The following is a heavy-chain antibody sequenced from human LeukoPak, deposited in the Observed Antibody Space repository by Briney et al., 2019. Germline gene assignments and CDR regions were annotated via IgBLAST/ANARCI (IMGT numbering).Heavy chain of an antibody. CDR2: ISTSGNSI. D-gene: IGHD6-13*01. CDR1: GFTFSSYE. J-gene: IGHJ6*03. CDR3: ARCPYSSNYYYYYMDV. V-gene: IGHV3-48*03. Sequence: PGGSLRLSCAASGFTFSSYEMNWVRQAPGKGLEWVSYISTSGNSIYYADSVKGRFTISRDNVKNSLSLQMNSLRAEDAAVYYCARCPYSSNYYYYYMDVWGKGTTVTVSS.